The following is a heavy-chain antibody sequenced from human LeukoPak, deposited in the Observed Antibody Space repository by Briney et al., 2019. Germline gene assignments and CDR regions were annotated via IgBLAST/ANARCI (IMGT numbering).Heavy chain of an antibody. CDR3: ARRAAAGRCSDY. J-gene: IGHJ4*02. CDR1: GFTFSDYY. CDR2: VSSGGSTI. Sequence: GGSLRLSCAVSGFTFSDYYMSWIRQAPGKGLEWVSYVSSGGSTISHADSVKGRFTISRDNAENSLYLQMNSLRAEDTAVYYCARRAAAGRCSDYWGQGTLVTVSS. V-gene: IGHV3-11*01. D-gene: IGHD6-13*01.